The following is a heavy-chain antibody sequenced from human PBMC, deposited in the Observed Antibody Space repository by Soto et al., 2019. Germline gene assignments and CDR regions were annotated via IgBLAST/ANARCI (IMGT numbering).Heavy chain of an antibody. D-gene: IGHD4-17*01. CDR3: ARSPAYGDYANLDT. J-gene: IGHJ5*02. V-gene: IGHV4-4*07. CDR2: IYTTRSP. Sequence: PSETLSLTCTVSGDSVSKYYWNWIRQPAGKGLEWIWRIYTTRSPNYNPSLKSRVTMSVDTSKNQFSLKLNLSSVTAADTAVDYCARSPAYGDYANLDTGGQGTLVPVSS. CDR1: GDSVSKYY.